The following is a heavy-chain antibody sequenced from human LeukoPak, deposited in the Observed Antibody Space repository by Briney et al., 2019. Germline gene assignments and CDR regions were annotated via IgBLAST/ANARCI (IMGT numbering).Heavy chain of an antibody. Sequence: VTSVRVSCKASGGTFSSYAISWVRQAPGQGLEWMGGIIPIFGTANYAQKFQGRVTITTGESTSTAYMELSSLRSEDTAVYYCARGSIKSRSYPPLFYWGQGTLVTVSS. D-gene: IGHD1-26*01. CDR2: IIPIFGTA. V-gene: IGHV1-69*05. CDR1: GGTFSSYA. J-gene: IGHJ4*02. CDR3: ARGSIKSRSYPPLFY.